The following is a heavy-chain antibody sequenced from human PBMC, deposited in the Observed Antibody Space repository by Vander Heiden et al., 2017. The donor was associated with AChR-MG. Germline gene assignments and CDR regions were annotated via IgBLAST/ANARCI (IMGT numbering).Heavy chain of an antibody. CDR2: IIPIFGTA. CDR3: ASSPPPYCGGDCYSLAYYYYYYMDV. CDR1: GGTFSSYA. J-gene: IGHJ6*03. Sequence: QVQLVQSGAAVKKPGSSVKVSCKASGGTFSSYAISWVRQAPGQGLEWMGGIIPIFGTANYAQKFQGRVTITADKSTSTAYMELSSLRSEDTAVYYCASSPPPYCGGDCYSLAYYYYYYMDVWGKGTTVTVSS. D-gene: IGHD2-21*02. V-gene: IGHV1-69*06.